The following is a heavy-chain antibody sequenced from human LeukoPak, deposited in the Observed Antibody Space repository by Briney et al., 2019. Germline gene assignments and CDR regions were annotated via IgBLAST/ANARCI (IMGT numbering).Heavy chain of an antibody. CDR2: IYHTGST. Sequence: SETLSLTCAVSGGSISSSNWWSWVRQPPGKGLEWIGEIYHTGSTNYNPSLKSRVSISVDKSKNQFTLKLSSVTAADTAVYYCAIGAYGSGIYYTAYWGQGTLVTVSS. V-gene: IGHV4-4*02. D-gene: IGHD3-10*01. CDR3: AIGAYGSGIYYTAY. J-gene: IGHJ4*02. CDR1: GGSISSSNW.